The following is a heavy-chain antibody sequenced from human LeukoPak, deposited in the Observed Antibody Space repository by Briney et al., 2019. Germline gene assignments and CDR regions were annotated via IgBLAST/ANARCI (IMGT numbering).Heavy chain of an antibody. CDR3: ARHIRGLRSPFDY. V-gene: IGHV4-61*01. Sequence: SQTLSLTCTVSGGSISSGSYYWSWIRQPPGKGLEWIGYIYYSGSTNYNPSLKSRVTISVDTSKNQFSLKLSSVTAADTAVYYCARHIRGLRSPFDYWGQGTLVTVSS. J-gene: IGHJ4*02. D-gene: IGHD5-12*01. CDR2: IYYSGST. CDR1: GGSISSGSYY.